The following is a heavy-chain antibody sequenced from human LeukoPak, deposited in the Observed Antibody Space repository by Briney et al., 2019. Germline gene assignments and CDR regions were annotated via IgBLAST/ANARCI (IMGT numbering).Heavy chain of an antibody. CDR2: IIPIFGTA. Sequence: SVKVSCKASGGTFSSYAISWVRQAPGQGLEWMGGIIPIFGTANYAQKFQGRVTITADKSTSPAYMELSSLRSEDTAVYYCARGDGGSWYYYYMDVWGKGTTVTVSS. V-gene: IGHV1-69*06. CDR1: GGTFSSYA. J-gene: IGHJ6*03. D-gene: IGHD6-13*01. CDR3: ARGDGGSWYYYYMDV.